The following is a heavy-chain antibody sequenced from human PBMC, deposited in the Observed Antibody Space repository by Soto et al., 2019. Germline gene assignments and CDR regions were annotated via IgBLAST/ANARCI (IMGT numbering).Heavy chain of an antibody. J-gene: IGHJ4*02. D-gene: IGHD3-16*01. CDR3: VKGGSYRTKGLTH. CDR2: ISASGGST. Sequence: GGSLRLSCAASGFTFSSYAMHWVRQAPGKGLEWVSPISASGGSTYYADSVRGRFTISRDNSKNTLYLQMNSLRAEDTALYYCVKGGSYRTKGLTHWGQGTLVTVSS. V-gene: IGHV3-23*01. CDR1: GFTFSSYA.